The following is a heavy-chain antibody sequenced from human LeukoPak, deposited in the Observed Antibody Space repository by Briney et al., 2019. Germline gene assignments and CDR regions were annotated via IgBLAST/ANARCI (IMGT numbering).Heavy chain of an antibody. CDR2: IYSGGST. D-gene: IGHD3-3*01. CDR1: GFTVSSNY. CDR3: ARGYDFWCGYGPDAFDI. Sequence: GGSLRLSCAASGFTVSSNYMSWVRQAPGKGLEWVSVIYSGGSTYYADSVKGRFTISRDNSKNTLYLQMNSLRAEDTAVYYCARGYDFWCGYGPDAFDIWGQGTMVTVSS. J-gene: IGHJ3*02. V-gene: IGHV3-53*01.